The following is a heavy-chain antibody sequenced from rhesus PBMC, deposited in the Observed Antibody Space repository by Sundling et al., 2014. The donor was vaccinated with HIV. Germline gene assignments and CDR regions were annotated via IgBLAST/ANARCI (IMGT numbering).Heavy chain of an antibody. D-gene: IGHD2-39*02. CDR3: AIRRAVVSSGGFDV. CDR2: ISGSSGST. V-gene: IGHV4-99*01. J-gene: IGHJ5-1*01. CDR1: GYSISSDYD. Sequence: QVQLQESGPGLVKPSETLSLTCAVSGYSISSDYDWGWIRQPPGKGLEYIGDISGSSGSTFYNPSLKSRVTISKDTSNNQFSLNLNSVTAADTAVYYCAIRRAVVSSGGFDVWGPGVFVTVSS.